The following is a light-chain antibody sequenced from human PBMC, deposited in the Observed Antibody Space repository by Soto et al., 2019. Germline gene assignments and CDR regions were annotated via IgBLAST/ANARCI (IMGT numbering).Light chain of an antibody. CDR1: QSITTY. CDR2: GAS. V-gene: IGKV3-15*01. CDR3: QQYVKWPPLT. J-gene: IGKJ5*01. Sequence: EIVMTQSPASLSVSPGERATLSCRASQSITTYLAWYQQKPGQTPRLLIYGASTRATGVPARFSGSGSGTEFTLTISSLQSDDSAVYYCQQYVKWPPLTFGQGTRLEIK.